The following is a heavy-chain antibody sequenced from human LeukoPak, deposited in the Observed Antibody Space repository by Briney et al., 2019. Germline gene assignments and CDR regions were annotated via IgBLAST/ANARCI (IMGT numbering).Heavy chain of an antibody. J-gene: IGHJ4*02. CDR2: INHSGST. Sequence: PSETLSLTCAVYGGSFSGYYWSWIRQPPGKGLEWIGEINHSGSTNYNPSLKSRVTISVDTSKNQFSLKLSSVTAADTAVYYCARGPKKITMIVVVITTGFDYWGQGTLVTVSS. V-gene: IGHV4-34*01. CDR1: GGSFSGYY. CDR3: ARGPKKITMIVVVITTGFDY. D-gene: IGHD3-22*01.